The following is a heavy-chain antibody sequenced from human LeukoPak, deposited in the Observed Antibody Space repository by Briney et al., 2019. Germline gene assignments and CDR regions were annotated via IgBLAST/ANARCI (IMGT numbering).Heavy chain of an antibody. Sequence: GASVKVSCKASGYTFTSYYMHWVRQAPGQGLEWMGIINPSGGSTSYAQKFQGRVTMTRDTSISTAYMELSRLRSDDTAVYYCARDFPGVSEYSSSSNYYYYMDVWGKGTTVTVSS. CDR1: GYTFTSYY. D-gene: IGHD6-6*01. CDR2: INPSGGST. CDR3: ARDFPGVSEYSSSSNYYYYMDV. J-gene: IGHJ6*03. V-gene: IGHV1-46*01.